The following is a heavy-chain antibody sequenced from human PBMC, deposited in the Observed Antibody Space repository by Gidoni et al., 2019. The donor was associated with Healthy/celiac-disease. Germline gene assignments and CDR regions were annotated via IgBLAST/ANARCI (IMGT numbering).Heavy chain of an antibody. CDR2: IYYSGST. Sequence: QVQLQESGPGLVKPTETLSLTCTVSGGSISSYYWSWIRQPPGKGLEWIGYIYYSGSTNYNPSLKSRVTISVDTSKNQFSLKLSSVTAADTAVYYCARGRRDRDYYFDYWGQGTLVTVSS. V-gene: IGHV4-59*01. CDR1: GGSISSYY. CDR3: ARGRRDRDYYFDY. D-gene: IGHD2-21*02. J-gene: IGHJ4*02.